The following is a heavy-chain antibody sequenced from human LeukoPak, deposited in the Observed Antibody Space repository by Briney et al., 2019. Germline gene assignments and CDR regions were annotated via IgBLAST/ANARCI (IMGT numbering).Heavy chain of an antibody. CDR1: GYTFTGYY. Sequence: ASVKVSCKASGYTFTGYYMHWVRQAPGQGLEWMGWINPHSGGTNYAQKFQGRVTMTRDTSISTAYMELSRLRSDDTAVYYCARLPTVVTHFDYWGQGTLVTVSS. CDR3: ARLPTVVTHFDY. D-gene: IGHD4-23*01. J-gene: IGHJ4*02. CDR2: INPHSGGT. V-gene: IGHV1-2*02.